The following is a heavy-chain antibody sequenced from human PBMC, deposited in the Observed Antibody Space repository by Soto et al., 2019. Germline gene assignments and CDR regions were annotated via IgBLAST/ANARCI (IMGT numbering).Heavy chain of an antibody. CDR3: ARLQMVLAYTAMPRPSYTHY. D-gene: IGHD5-18*01. V-gene: IGHV5-10-1*01. CDR1: GYIFTSYW. CDR2: IDPSDSYT. J-gene: IGHJ4*02. Sequence: GESLKIPCNGSGYIFTSYWIILGRQMPGKGLEWMGRIDPSDSYTNYSPSFQGHVTISADKSISTAYLQWSSLKASDTAMYYCARLQMVLAYTAMPRPSYTHYCGPATLVTVSS.